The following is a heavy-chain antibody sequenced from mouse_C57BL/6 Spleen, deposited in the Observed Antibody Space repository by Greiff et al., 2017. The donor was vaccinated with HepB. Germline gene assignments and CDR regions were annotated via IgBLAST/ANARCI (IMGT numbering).Heavy chain of an antibody. CDR1: GYTFTDYE. J-gene: IGHJ3*01. V-gene: IGHV1-15*01. CDR3: TRDYYDDWFAY. CDR2: IDPETGGT. D-gene: IGHD2-4*01. Sequence: VKLMESGAELVRPGASVTLSCKASGYTFTDYEMHWVKQTPVHGLEWIGAIDPETGGTAYNQKFKGKAILTADKSSSTAYMELRSLTSEDSAVHYCTRDYYDDWFAYWGQGTLVTVSA.